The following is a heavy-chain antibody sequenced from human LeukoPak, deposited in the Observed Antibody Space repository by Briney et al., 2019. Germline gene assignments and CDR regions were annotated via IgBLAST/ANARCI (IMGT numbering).Heavy chain of an antibody. D-gene: IGHD3-10*01. CDR3: ARDWAGGPHDH. CDR2: VSSTGGDK. Sequence: PGGSLRLSCRGSGVTFEDYYLSWIRQAPGKGLEWISYVSSTGGDKFYADPVKGRFTISRDNAKKSLYLQMSSLRVEDTAVYYCARDWAGGPHDHWGQGTLVTVSS. CDR1: GVTFEDYY. V-gene: IGHV3-11*04. J-gene: IGHJ4*02.